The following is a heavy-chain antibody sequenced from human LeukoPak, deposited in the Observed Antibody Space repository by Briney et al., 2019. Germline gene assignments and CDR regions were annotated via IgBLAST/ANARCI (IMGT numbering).Heavy chain of an antibody. Sequence: SETLSHTCAVYGGSFSGYYWSWIRQPPGKGLEWIGEINHSGSTNYNPSLKSRVTISVDTSKNQFSLKLSSVTAADTAVYYCARGPHYYGSGSYWRVRWFDPWGQGTLVTVSS. J-gene: IGHJ5*02. D-gene: IGHD3-10*01. CDR1: GGSFSGYY. V-gene: IGHV4-34*01. CDR2: INHSGST. CDR3: ARGPHYYGSGSYWRVRWFDP.